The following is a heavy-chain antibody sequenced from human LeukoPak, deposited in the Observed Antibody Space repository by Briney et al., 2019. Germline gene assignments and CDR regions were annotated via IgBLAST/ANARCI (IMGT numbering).Heavy chain of an antibody. V-gene: IGHV4-30-2*01. D-gene: IGHD3-10*01. Sequence: PSETLSLTCTVSGGSISSGGYYWSWIRHPPGQGLEWIGSINHSGSTYYNPSLKSRVTMSLDRSKNQFSLNLSSVTAADTAVYYCARDRGGYGSYYYMDVWGKGTTVTVSS. CDR3: ARDRGGYGSYYYMDV. CDR2: INHSGST. J-gene: IGHJ6*03. CDR1: GGSISSGGYY.